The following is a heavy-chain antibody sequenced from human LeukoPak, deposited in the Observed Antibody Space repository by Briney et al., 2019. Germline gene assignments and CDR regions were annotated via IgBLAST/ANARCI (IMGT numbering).Heavy chain of an antibody. CDR1: GGSIRSYY. V-gene: IGHV4-59*01. J-gene: IGHJ3*02. CDR3: ASSSVGYCSGGSCYSYAFDI. CDR2: IYYSGNT. D-gene: IGHD2-15*01. Sequence: SETLSLTCTVSGGSIRSYYWSWIRQPPGKGLEWIGYIYYSGNTNYNPSLKSRVTISVDTSKNQFSLKLSSVTAADTAVYYCASSSVGYCSGGSCYSYAFDIWGQGTMVTVSS.